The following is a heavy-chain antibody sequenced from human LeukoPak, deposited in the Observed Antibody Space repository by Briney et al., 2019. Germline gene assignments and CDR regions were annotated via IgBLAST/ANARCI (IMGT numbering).Heavy chain of an antibody. CDR3: ARGVRLGELYY. Sequence: ASVKVSCKTSGYTFNIYGVNLVRQAPGQGLEWMGWISGKNGNTDYAEKFQDRVTMTTDTSTSTAYMELRSLRSEDTAIYYCARGVRLGELYYWGQGSLVTVSS. D-gene: IGHD3-16*01. V-gene: IGHV1-18*01. CDR1: GYTFNIYG. CDR2: ISGKNGNT. J-gene: IGHJ4*02.